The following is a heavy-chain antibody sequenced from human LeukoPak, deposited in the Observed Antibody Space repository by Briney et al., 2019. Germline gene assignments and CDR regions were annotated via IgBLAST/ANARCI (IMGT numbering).Heavy chain of an antibody. V-gene: IGHV3-20*04. J-gene: IGHJ4*02. CDR2: INWNGGST. Sequence: PGGSLRLSCVASGFTFDGYGMSWVRQAPGKGLEWVSGINWNGGSTNYAVSVKGRFSISRDNAKNSLFLQMNSLRAEDTALYYCAKNQEPEYLGQGTLVTVSA. D-gene: IGHD1-14*01. CDR1: GFTFDGYG. CDR3: AKNQEPEY.